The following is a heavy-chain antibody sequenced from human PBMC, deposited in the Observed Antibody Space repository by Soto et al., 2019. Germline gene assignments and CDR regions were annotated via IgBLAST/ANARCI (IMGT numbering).Heavy chain of an antibody. V-gene: IGHV1-46*01. CDR3: ARGPSCGGDCYLFDY. Sequence: ASVKVSFKASGYTFTSYYMHWVRQAPGQGLEWMAMINPSGGRTKYAQIFQGRVTLTRDTSTGTVDMELSSLTSEDTAIYYCARGPSCGGDCYLFDYWGQGTQVTV. CDR2: INPSGGRT. CDR1: GYTFTSYY. J-gene: IGHJ4*02. D-gene: IGHD2-21*02.